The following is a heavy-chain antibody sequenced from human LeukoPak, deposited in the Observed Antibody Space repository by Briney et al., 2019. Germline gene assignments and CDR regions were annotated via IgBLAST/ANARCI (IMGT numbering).Heavy chain of an antibody. CDR1: GYTFTSYA. CDR2: INTNTGNP. J-gene: IGHJ6*02. D-gene: IGHD6-19*01. V-gene: IGHV7-4-1*02. Sequence: ASVKVSCKASGYTFTSYAMHWVRQAPGQGLEWMGWINTNTGNPTYAQGFTGRFVFSLDTSVSTAYLQISSLKAEDTAVYYCARPTNSRHSSGWYNYYYYYGMDVWGQGTTVTVSS. CDR3: ARPTNSRHSSGWYNYYYYYGMDV.